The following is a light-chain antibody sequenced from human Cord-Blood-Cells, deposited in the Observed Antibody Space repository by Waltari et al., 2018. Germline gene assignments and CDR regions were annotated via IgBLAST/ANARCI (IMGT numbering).Light chain of an antibody. Sequence: DVVMTQSPLSLPVTLGQPASISCRSRQSLVYSDGNTYLNWFQQRPGQSPRRLIFKVSNRDSVVPNRFSGSGSGTDFTLKISRVEAEDVGVYYWRQGTHWPWTFGQGTKVQIK. CDR2: KVS. V-gene: IGKV2-30*01. J-gene: IGKJ1*01. CDR1: QSLVYSDGNTY. CDR3: RQGTHWPWT.